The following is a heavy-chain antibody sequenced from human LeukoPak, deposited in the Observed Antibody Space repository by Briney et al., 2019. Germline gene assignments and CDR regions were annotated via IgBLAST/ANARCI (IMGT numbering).Heavy chain of an antibody. Sequence: GESLKISCKGSGYSFTSYWIGWARQMPGKGLEWMGIIYPGDADTRYSPSFQGQVTMSADKSISTAYLQWSSLKASDTAMYYCARPPDSSGYYYARWGQGTLVTVSS. CDR3: ARPPDSSGYYYAR. D-gene: IGHD3-22*01. J-gene: IGHJ4*02. CDR2: IYPGDADT. V-gene: IGHV5-51*01. CDR1: GYSFTSYW.